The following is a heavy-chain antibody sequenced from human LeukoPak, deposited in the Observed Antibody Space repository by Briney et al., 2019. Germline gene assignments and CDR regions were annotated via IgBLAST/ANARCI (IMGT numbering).Heavy chain of an antibody. CDR1: GGSVSSGSYY. CDR3: ARDHGRATLNYCGMDV. Sequence: SETLSLTCTVSGGSVSSGSYYWSWIRQPPGKGLEWIGYIYYSGSTYYNPSLKSRVTISVDTSKNQFSLKLSSVTAADTAVYYCARDHGRATLNYCGMDVWGQGTTVTVSS. J-gene: IGHJ6*02. CDR2: IYYSGST. D-gene: IGHD1-26*01. V-gene: IGHV4-31*03.